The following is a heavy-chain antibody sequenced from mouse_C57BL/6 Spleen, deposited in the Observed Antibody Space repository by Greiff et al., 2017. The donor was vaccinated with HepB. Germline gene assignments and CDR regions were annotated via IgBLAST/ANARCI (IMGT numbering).Heavy chain of an antibody. V-gene: IGHV6-3*01. CDR2: IRLKSDNYAT. D-gene: IGHD2-4*01. Sequence: EVQLVESGGGLVQPGGSMKLSCVASGFTFSNYWMNWVRQSPEKGLEWVAQIRLKSDNYATHYAESVKGRFTISRDDSKSSVYLQMNNLRAEDTGIYYCTVYYDYDGRTWFAYWGQGTLVTVSA. CDR1: GFTFSNYW. J-gene: IGHJ3*01. CDR3: TVYYDYDGRTWFAY.